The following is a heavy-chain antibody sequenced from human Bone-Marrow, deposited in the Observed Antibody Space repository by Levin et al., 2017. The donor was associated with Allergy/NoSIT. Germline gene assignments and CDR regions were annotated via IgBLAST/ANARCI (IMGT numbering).Heavy chain of an antibody. V-gene: IGHV3-74*01. CDR2: IQSNGKT. D-gene: IGHD3-10*01. Sequence: SCAASGFTFSTYWMHWVRQAPGKGLVWVSRIQSNGKTNYADSVKGRFTIPRDNAKNTLYLQMNSLTVEDTAVYYCARDRFCSDSGSNGAWFDRWGQGTLVTVSS. CDR1: GFTFSTYW. J-gene: IGHJ5*02. CDR3: ARDRFCSDSGSNGAWFDR.